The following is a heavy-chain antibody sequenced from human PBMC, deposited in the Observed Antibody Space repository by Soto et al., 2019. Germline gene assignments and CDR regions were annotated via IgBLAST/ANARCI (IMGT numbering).Heavy chain of an antibody. CDR1: GYTFSNYG. Sequence: ASVKVSCKTSGYTFSNYGITWVRQAPGQPLGWLGWISLYSDGTNYAQKFQGRVSMTTDTSTTTAYMELRSLRSDDTAVYYCARVVPGAEAWFGPWGQGTLVTVSS. CDR3: ARVVPGAEAWFGP. J-gene: IGHJ5*02. D-gene: IGHD2-2*01. V-gene: IGHV1-18*01. CDR2: ISLYSDGT.